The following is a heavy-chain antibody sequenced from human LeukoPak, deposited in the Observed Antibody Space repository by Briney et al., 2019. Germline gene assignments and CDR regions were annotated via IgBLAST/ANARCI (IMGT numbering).Heavy chain of an antibody. Sequence: ASVKVSCKVSGYTFTSYGISWGRQAPGQGLEWMGGISASNGNTNYAQRLEGRVTMATNTSTSTAHMELRSLRSDDTAVSYCARDGLGPPNWYDPWGQGTLATVTS. D-gene: IGHD1-14*01. CDR1: GYTFTSYG. J-gene: IGHJ5*02. CDR3: ARDGLGPPNWYDP. V-gene: IGHV1-18*01. CDR2: ISASNGNT.